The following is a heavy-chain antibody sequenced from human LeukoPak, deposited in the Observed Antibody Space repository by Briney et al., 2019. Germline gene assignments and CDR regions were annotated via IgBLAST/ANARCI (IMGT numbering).Heavy chain of an antibody. Sequence: PGGSLRLSCAASGFTFSSYWMHWVRQAPGKGLGWVSRINSDGSNTNYADSVKGRFTISRDNAKNTPYLEMNSLRGEDTALYYCARDPSRYCSGGSCYSDDYMDVWGKGTTVTVSS. CDR1: GFTFSSYW. V-gene: IGHV3-74*01. CDR2: INSDGSNT. CDR3: ARDPSRYCSGGSCYSDDYMDV. J-gene: IGHJ6*03. D-gene: IGHD2-15*01.